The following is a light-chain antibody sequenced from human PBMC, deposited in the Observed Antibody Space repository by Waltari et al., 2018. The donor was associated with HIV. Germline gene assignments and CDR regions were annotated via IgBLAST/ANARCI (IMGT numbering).Light chain of an antibody. V-gene: IGLV1-44*01. CDR1: SSRIENNT. CDR2: NNH. J-gene: IGLJ3*02. Sequence: QSVLTQPPPASGTPGQRVTISCSGRSSRIENNTVNWYQQRPGTAPKLLIYNNHQRPSGVPDRFSGSKSGTSASLAISGLQSEDEADYFCAAWDDRLSVVFGGGTKLTVL. CDR3: AAWDDRLSVV.